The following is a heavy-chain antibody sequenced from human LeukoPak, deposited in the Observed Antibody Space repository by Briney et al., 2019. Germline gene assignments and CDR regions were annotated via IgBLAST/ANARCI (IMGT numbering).Heavy chain of an antibody. Sequence: PGGSLRLSCTASGFTFGDYAMSWVRQAPGKGLEWVGFIRSKAYGGTTEYAASVKGRFTISRDDSKSIAYLQMNSLKTEDTAVYYCTREQSYYGSGSSAFDIWGQGTMVTVSS. CDR3: TREQSYYGSGSSAFDI. J-gene: IGHJ3*02. V-gene: IGHV3-49*04. CDR1: GFTFGDYA. CDR2: IRSKAYGGTT. D-gene: IGHD3-10*01.